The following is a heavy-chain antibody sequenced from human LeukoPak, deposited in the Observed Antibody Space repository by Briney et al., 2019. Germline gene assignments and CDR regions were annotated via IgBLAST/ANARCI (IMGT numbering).Heavy chain of an antibody. V-gene: IGHV4-59*08. CDR3: ARHISSGGTYAHFDY. J-gene: IGHJ4*02. CDR2: IYYSGST. D-gene: IGHD1-26*01. CDR1: GGSISSYY. Sequence: RPSETLSLTCTVSGGSISSYYWSWIRQPPGKGLEWLGYIYYSGSTNYNPSLKSRVTISVDTSKNQFSLKLSSVTAADTAVYYCARHISSGGTYAHFDYWGQGTLVTVSS.